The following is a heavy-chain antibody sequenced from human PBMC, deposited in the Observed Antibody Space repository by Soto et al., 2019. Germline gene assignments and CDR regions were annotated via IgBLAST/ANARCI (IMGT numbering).Heavy chain of an antibody. Sequence: GGSLRLSCAASGFTFSSYAMSWVRQAPGKGLEWVSAISGSGGSTYYADSVKGRFTISRDNSKNTLYLQMNSLRAEDTAVYYCANQITMIVVVPYGMDVWGQGTTVTVSS. J-gene: IGHJ6*02. D-gene: IGHD3-22*01. V-gene: IGHV3-23*01. CDR1: GFTFSSYA. CDR3: ANQITMIVVVPYGMDV. CDR2: ISGSGGST.